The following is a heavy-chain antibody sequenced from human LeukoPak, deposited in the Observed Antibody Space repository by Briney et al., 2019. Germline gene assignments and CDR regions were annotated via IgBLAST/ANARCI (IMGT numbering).Heavy chain of an antibody. J-gene: IGHJ4*02. CDR2: TNWDGGRT. Sequence: GGSLRLSCAASGFTFDDYAMSWVRQTPGKGLEWVSGTNWDGGRTGYADSVKGRFTISRDNAKNSLYLQMNSLRAEDTAVYYCAKPIMTTVTTLGLYFDYWGQGALVTVSS. V-gene: IGHV3-20*04. D-gene: IGHD4-17*01. CDR3: AKPIMTTVTTLGLYFDY. CDR1: GFTFDDYA.